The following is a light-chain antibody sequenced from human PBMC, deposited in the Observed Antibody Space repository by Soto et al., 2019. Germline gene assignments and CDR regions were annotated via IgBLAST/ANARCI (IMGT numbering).Light chain of an antibody. CDR1: GSDVGSYHY. V-gene: IGLV2-8*01. Sequence: QSALTQPPSASGSPGQSVTISCAGSGSDVGSYHYVSWYQQHPGKAPKLLIYEVTKRPSGVPDRFSGSKSGDTASLTVSGLQGEDEADYYCSSFAGGNSYVFGTGTKLTVL. CDR3: SSFAGGNSYV. CDR2: EVT. J-gene: IGLJ1*01.